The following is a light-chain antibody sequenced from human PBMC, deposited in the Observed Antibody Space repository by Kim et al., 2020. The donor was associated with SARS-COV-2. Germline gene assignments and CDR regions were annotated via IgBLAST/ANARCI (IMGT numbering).Light chain of an antibody. V-gene: IGLV3-1*01. J-gene: IGLJ2*01. Sequence: VSPGQTASITCSGDKLGEKYACWYQQKPGQSPVLVIYQDNKRPSGIPERFSGSNSGNTATLTISGTQAMDEADYYCQAWDSSTGVFGGGTQLTVL. CDR2: QDN. CDR3: QAWDSSTGV. CDR1: KLGEKY.